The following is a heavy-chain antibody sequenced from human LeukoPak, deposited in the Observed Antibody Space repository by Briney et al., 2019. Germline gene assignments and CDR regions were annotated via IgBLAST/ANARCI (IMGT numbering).Heavy chain of an antibody. J-gene: IGHJ4*02. CDR1: GFIISGHS. Sequence: GGSLRLSCEASGFIISGHSMNWVRQAPGKGLEWVASIDTNSFYIYHADAVKGRFTISRDNAKNSLYLQMNSLRAEDTAVYYCAREGHYYGSGSSLYYFDYWGQGTPVTVSS. V-gene: IGHV3-21*01. D-gene: IGHD3-10*01. CDR2: IDTNSFYI. CDR3: AREGHYYGSGSSLYYFDY.